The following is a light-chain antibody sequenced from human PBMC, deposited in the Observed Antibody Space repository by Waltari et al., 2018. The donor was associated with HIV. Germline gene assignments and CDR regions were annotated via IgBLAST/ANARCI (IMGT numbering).Light chain of an antibody. J-gene: IGKJ4*01. V-gene: IGKV1-12*01. CDR3: QQADTFPLS. CDR2: AAS. CDR1: QDIHTS. Sequence: IQLTTSPSSLSAPVGGRVTITCRARQDIHTSLGWYQQNLGKAPRLLFFAASGLQGGVPSRFRGSGSGTVFTLSISDLQPEDSASYYCQQADTFPLSFGGGTMVQI.